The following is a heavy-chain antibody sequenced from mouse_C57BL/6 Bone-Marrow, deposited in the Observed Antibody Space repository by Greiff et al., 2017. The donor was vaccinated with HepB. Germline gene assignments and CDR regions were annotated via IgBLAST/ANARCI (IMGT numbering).Heavy chain of an antibody. CDR2: ISPRGST. J-gene: IGHJ4*01. CDR1: GYSITNGNHW. Sequence: VQLQQSGPALVKPSQTVSLTCTVTGYSITNGNHWGNWIRQVSGSKLGGIGYISPRGSTDINPSLKSRISITRDTSKNQLFLQLNSVTTEDIATYYCARGGPYYAMDYWGQGTSVTVSS. CDR3: ARGGPYYAMDY. V-gene: IGHV3-4*01.